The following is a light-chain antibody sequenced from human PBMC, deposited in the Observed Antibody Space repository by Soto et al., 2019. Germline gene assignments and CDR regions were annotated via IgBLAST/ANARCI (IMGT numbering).Light chain of an antibody. CDR1: SSDVGGYNY. Sequence: QSALTQPPSASGSPGQSVTISCTGTSSDVGGYNYVSWYQQHPGKAPKLMIYEVSKRPSGVPDRFSGSKSGNTASLTVSGLQAEDEADYYRSSYAGSSNFYVFGTGTKLTVL. J-gene: IGLJ1*01. CDR3: SSYAGSSNFYV. V-gene: IGLV2-8*01. CDR2: EVS.